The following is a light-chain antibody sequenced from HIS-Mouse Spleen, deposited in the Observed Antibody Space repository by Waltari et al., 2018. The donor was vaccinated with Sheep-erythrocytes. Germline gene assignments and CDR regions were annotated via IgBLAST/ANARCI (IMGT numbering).Light chain of an antibody. CDR1: SSDVGGYNY. J-gene: IGLJ1*01. CDR2: DVS. V-gene: IGLV2-11*01. Sequence: QSALTQPRSVSGSPGQSVTISCTGTSSDVGGYNYVSWYQQHPGKAPKLMLYDVSNRPSGVPDRVSGSKSGNTASLTISGLQAEDEADYYCCSYAGSYTYVFGTGTKVTVL. CDR3: CSYAGSYTYV.